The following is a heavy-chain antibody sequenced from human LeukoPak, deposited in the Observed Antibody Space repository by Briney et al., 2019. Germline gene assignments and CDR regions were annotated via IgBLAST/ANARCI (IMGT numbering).Heavy chain of an antibody. CDR3: AKDSGSYFDY. CDR1: GFSFTNYA. V-gene: IGHV3-23*01. CDR2: MKGGGET. Sequence: GGSLRLSCAASGFSFTNYAMSWVRQAPARGPEWLSSMKGGGETFYADSVKGRFTISRDNSKNTLYLQMNSLRAEGTAVYYCAKDSGSYFDYWGQGTLVTVSS. D-gene: IGHD1-26*01. J-gene: IGHJ4*02.